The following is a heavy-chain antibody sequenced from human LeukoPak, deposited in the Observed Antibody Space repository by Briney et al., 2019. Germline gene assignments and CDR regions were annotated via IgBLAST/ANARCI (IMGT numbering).Heavy chain of an antibody. CDR1: GGSISSGGYS. J-gene: IGHJ6*02. D-gene: IGHD6-19*01. V-gene: IGHV4-30-2*01. CDR2: IYHSGST. Sequence: PSQTLSLTCAVSGGSISSGGYSWSWIRQPPGTGLEWIGYIYHSGSTYYNPSLKSRVTISVDRSKNQFSLKLSSVTAADTAVYFCARDPKSAVGYYYYGMEVWGQGTTVTVSS. CDR3: ARDPKSAVGYYYYGMEV.